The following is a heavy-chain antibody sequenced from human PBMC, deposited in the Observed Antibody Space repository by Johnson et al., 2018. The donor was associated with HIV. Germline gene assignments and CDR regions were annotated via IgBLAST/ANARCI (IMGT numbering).Heavy chain of an antibody. D-gene: IGHD6-19*01. J-gene: IGHJ3*02. CDR1: GFTVSNNY. CDR3: AKLRKKQWLVGEAFDI. V-gene: IGHV3-66*04. Sequence: VQLVESGGGLVQPGGSLRLSCAASGFTVSNNYMTWVRQAPGKGLEWVSLIYSGGSTYYADSVKGRFTISRDNSKNTLYLQMNSLRAEDTAIYYCAKLRKKQWLVGEAFDIWGQGTMVTVSS. CDR2: IYSGGST.